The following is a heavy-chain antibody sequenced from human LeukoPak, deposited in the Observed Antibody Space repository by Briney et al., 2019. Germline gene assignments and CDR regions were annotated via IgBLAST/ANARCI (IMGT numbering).Heavy chain of an antibody. CDR3: ARGHEYGDKVVIFDY. CDR1: VFTFSRYS. Sequence: PGRCLSLSCAVSVFTFSRYSMNWVRRAPGTGLEWVSSISSSRSYIYYADSVTGRFTISRDSAKNTLYLQMNSPRGQDTAVYYCARGHEYGDKVVIFDYWGQGTLVTVSS. CDR2: ISSSRSYI. D-gene: IGHD4-17*01. V-gene: IGHV3-21*01. J-gene: IGHJ4*02.